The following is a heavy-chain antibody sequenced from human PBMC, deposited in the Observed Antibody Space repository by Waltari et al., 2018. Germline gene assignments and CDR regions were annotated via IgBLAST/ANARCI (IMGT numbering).Heavy chain of an antibody. CDR3: ARGRGGWYHYYYGMDV. CDR1: GFTFSSYS. Sequence: VQLVESGGGLVQPGGSLRLSCAASGFTFSSYSMNWVRQHPGKGLEWIGEINHSGSTNYNPSLKSRVTISVDTSKNQFSLKLSSVTAADTAVYYCARGRGGWYHYYYGMDVWGQGTTVTVSS. CDR2: INHSGST. J-gene: IGHJ6*02. D-gene: IGHD6-19*01. V-gene: IGHV4-34*01.